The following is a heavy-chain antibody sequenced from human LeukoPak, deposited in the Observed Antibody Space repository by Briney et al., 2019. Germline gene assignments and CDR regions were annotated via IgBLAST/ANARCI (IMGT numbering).Heavy chain of an antibody. D-gene: IGHD1-14*01. Sequence: SETLSLTCSVSGGSISSYYWSWIRQPAGKGLEWIGRIYTSGSPNYNSSLKSRVTMSVDTSKNQFSLKLSSVTAADTAVYYCARLGVNPPTYWGQGTLVTVSS. CDR1: GGSISSYY. CDR3: ARLGVNPPTY. J-gene: IGHJ4*02. V-gene: IGHV4-4*07. CDR2: IYTSGSP.